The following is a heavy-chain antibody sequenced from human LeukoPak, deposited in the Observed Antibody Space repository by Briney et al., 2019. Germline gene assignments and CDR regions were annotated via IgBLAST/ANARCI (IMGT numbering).Heavy chain of an antibody. CDR1: GYTFTSYD. D-gene: IGHD4-17*01. V-gene: IGHV1-8*01. Sequence: GASVKVSCKASGYTFTSYDINWVRQATGQGLEWMGWMNPNSGNTGYAQKFQGRVTMTRNTSISTAYMELSSLRSDDTAVYYCAREANYGDYVYFDYWGQGTLVTVSS. CDR3: AREANYGDYVYFDY. J-gene: IGHJ4*02. CDR2: MNPNSGNT.